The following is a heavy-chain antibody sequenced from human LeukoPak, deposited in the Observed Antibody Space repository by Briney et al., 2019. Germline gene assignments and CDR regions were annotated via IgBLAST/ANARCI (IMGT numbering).Heavy chain of an antibody. CDR3: AREDASAFDI. CDR2: ISSGSSYI. V-gene: IGHV3-21*01. Sequence: GGSLRLSCAASGFTFSSYSMNWVRQAPGKGLEWVSSISSGSSYIYYTDSAKGRFTISRDNAKNSLYLQMNSLRAEDTAVYYCAREDASAFDIWGQGTMVTVSS. CDR1: GFTFSSYS. D-gene: IGHD2-2*01. J-gene: IGHJ3*02.